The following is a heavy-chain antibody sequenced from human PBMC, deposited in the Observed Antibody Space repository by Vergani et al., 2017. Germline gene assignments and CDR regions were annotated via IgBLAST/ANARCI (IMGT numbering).Heavy chain of an antibody. CDR3: ARLASVVVPAARPLDL. V-gene: IGHV1-2*02. Sequence: QVQLLQSGSELKKPGASVRISCEASGYTFSDHHLHWVRQAPGQGLEWVGWININSGATKVAQKFQGRITMGTDTSISTGYMELSSLRSDDTAVYYCARLASVVVPAARPLDLWGQGTLITVSS. CDR1: GYTFSDHH. CDR2: ININSGAT. D-gene: IGHD2-2*01. J-gene: IGHJ4*02.